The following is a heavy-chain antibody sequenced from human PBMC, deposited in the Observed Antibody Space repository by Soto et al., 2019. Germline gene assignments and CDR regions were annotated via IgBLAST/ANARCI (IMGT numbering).Heavy chain of an antibody. CDR3: AMTSMARVDY. V-gene: IGHV1-69*06. J-gene: IGHJ4*02. CDR1: GGTFNNYA. CDR2: TIPEAGTT. Sequence: QVHLLQSGAEVKKPGSSVQISCTAPGGTFNNYAISWVRQAPRQGLEWMGVTIPEAGTTNYTQNFQGRVTITADKATNTAYVDVNRLTSEDTAVYFCAMTSMARVDYWGQEKLLTVSS.